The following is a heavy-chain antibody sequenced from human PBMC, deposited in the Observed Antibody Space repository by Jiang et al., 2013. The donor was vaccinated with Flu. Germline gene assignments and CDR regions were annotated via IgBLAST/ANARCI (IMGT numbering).Heavy chain of an antibody. CDR1: GYTFTSYW. J-gene: IGHJ6*02. V-gene: IGHV5-51*01. CDR3: ARHLMVRALYGMDV. D-gene: IGHD3-10*01. CDR2: IYPDDSDS. Sequence: GAEVKKPGESLKISCQASGYTFTSYWIGWVRQMPGKGLEWVGMIYPDDSDSRISPPLQGRATISADKSISTAYLQWSSLKASDTAMYYCARHLMVRALYGMDVWGQGTTVTVSS.